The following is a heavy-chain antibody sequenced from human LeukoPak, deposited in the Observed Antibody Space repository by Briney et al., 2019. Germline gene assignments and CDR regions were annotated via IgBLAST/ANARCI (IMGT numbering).Heavy chain of an antibody. D-gene: IGHD5-12*01. V-gene: IGHV4-59*01. Sequence: WETLSLTCTVSGGSISSYYWSWIRQPPGKGLEWIGDIYYSGSNKYNPSLKSRVTIYVDQTNNQIPLKPSSVTAADTAVFYCVGDRRLRHYDCYGTAVGSQGWTVTV. CDR1: GGSISSYY. J-gene: IGHJ6*02. CDR3: VGDRRLRHYDCYGTAV. CDR2: IYYSGSN.